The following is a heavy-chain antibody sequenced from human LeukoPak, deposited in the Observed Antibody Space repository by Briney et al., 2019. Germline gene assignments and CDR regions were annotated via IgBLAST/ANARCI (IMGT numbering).Heavy chain of an antibody. Sequence: ASVKVSCKASGYTFTGYYMHWVRQAPGQGLEWMGWINPNSSGTNYAQKFQGRVTMTRDTSISTAYMELSRLRSDDTAVYYCAREPPLSIAAAGTGGDYWGQGTLVTVSS. J-gene: IGHJ4*02. CDR3: AREPPLSIAAAGTGGDY. CDR2: INPNSSGT. D-gene: IGHD6-13*01. V-gene: IGHV1-2*02. CDR1: GYTFTGYY.